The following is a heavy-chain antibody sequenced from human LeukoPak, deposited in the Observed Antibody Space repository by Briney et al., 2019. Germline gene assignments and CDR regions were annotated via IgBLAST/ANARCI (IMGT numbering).Heavy chain of an antibody. CDR3: ARDMGSGYYDFWSGYQNWFDP. D-gene: IGHD3-3*01. CDR1: GGSISIY. CDR2: IYTSGST. J-gene: IGHJ5*02. V-gene: IGHV4-4*07. Sequence: SETLSLTCTVSGGSISIYWSWIRQPAGKGLEWIGRIYTSGSTNYNPSLKSRVTMSVDTSKNQFSLKLSSVTAADTAVYYCARDMGSGYYDFWSGYQNWFDPWGQGTLVTVSS.